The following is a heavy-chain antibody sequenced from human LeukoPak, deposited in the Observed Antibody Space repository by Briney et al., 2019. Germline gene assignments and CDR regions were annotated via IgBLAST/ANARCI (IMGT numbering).Heavy chain of an antibody. CDR3: ARHEGDTSGSYLYNWFDP. CDR2: IYYIGST. J-gene: IGHJ5*02. D-gene: IGHD3-22*01. CDR1: GGSISRYF. Sequence: PSETLSLTCTVSGGSISRYFWSWFRQPPGKGLEWIGYIYYIGSTNYNPSLKSRVTMSVDTSKNHFSLKLNSVTAADTAVYYCARHEGDTSGSYLYNWFDPWGQGTLVTVSS. V-gene: IGHV4-59*08.